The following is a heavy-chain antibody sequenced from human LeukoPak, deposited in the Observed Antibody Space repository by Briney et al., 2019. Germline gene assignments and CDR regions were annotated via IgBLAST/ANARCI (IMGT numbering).Heavy chain of an antibody. CDR3: ASRYPFDY. D-gene: IGHD1-1*01. J-gene: IGHJ4*02. V-gene: IGHV4-34*01. CDR1: GGSFSGYY. CDR2: INHSGST. Sequence: AETLSLTCAVYGGSFSGYYWSWIRQPPGKGLEWIGEINHSGSTNYNRSLKSRVTISVDTSKNQFSLMLSSVTAADTAVYYCASRYPFDYWGQGTLVTVSS.